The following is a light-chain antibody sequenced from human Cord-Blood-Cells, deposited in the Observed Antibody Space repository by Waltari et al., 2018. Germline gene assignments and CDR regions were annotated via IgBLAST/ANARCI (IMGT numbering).Light chain of an antibody. CDR3: QQYNNWPRT. CDR1: QRGSSN. J-gene: IGKJ1*01. V-gene: IGKV3-15*01. Sequence: EIVMMQSPATLSVSPGERATLSCRASQRGSSNLAWYQQKPGQAPRLLIYGASTRATGIPARFSGSGSGTDFTLTISSLQSEDFAVYYCQQYNNWPRTFGQGTKVEIK. CDR2: GAS.